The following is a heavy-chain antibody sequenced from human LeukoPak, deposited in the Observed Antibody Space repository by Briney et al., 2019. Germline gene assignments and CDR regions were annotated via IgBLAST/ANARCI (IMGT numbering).Heavy chain of an antibody. V-gene: IGHV4-31*03. CDR2: IYYSGST. Sequence: PSETLSLTCTVSGGSISSGGYYWSWIRQHPGKGLEWIGYIYYSGSTYYNPSLKSRVAISVDTSKNQFSLKLSSVTAADTAVYYCASAPIFAAYYSFDYWGQGTLVTVSS. J-gene: IGHJ4*02. CDR3: ASAPIFAAYYSFDY. CDR1: GGSISSGGYY. D-gene: IGHD2-21*01.